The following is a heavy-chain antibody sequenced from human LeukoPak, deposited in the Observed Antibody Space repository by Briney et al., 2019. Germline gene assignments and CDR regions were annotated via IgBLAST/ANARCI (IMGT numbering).Heavy chain of an antibody. CDR2: ISGSGGST. CDR3: AIVVVPAAIPT. J-gene: IGHJ4*02. D-gene: IGHD2-2*02. Sequence: GGSLRLSSAASGFTFSSYAMSWVRQAPGKGLEWVSAISGSGGSTHYADSVKGRFTISRDNSKNTLYLQVNSLRAEDTAVYYCAIVVVPAAIPTGGQGTLVTVSS. V-gene: IGHV3-23*01. CDR1: GFTFSSYA.